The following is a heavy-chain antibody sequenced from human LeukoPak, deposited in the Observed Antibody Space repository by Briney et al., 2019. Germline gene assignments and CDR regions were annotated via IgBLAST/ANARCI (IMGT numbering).Heavy chain of an antibody. V-gene: IGHV3-21*01. CDR2: IGSSSSYI. CDR3: ARESHGSYGLQDY. J-gene: IGHJ4*02. CDR1: GFTFSNYS. D-gene: IGHD1-26*01. Sequence: GGSLRLSCAASGFTFSNYSMSWVRQAPGKGLERVSSIGSSSSYIYYADSVKGRFTISRDNAKNSLYLQMNSLRVEDTAVYYCARESHGSYGLQDYWGQGTLVSVCS.